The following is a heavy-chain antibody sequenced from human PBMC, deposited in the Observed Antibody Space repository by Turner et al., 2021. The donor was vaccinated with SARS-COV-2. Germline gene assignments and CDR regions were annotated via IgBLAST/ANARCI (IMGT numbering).Heavy chain of an antibody. CDR3: ARGGYCSSTSCSPYWYFDL. J-gene: IGHJ2*01. CDR1: GYTFTSYD. CDR2: MNPDSSKT. Sequence: QVQLVQSGAEVKKPGASVKVSCKGSGYTFTSYDLNWVRQAPGQGPEWMGWMNPDSSKTDYAQKFQGRVTITRNTSISTAYMELSSLRSEDTAVNYCARGGYCSSTSCSPYWYFDLWGRGTLVTVSS. V-gene: IGHV1-8*03. D-gene: IGHD2-2*01.